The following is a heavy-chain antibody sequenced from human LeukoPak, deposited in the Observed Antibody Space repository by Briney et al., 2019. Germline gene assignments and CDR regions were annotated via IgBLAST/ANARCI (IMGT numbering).Heavy chain of an antibody. CDR1: GGSISSYF. CDR3: ARAWEQQLVQGAFDI. V-gene: IGHV4-59*01. CDR2: IFYSGGT. J-gene: IGHJ3*02. D-gene: IGHD6-13*01. Sequence: SETLSLTCTVSGGSISSYFWSWIRQPPGKGLEWIGFIFYSGGTNYNPSLKSRITISVDTSKNQFSLKLSSVTAADTAVYYCARAWEQQLVQGAFDIWGQGTLVTVSS.